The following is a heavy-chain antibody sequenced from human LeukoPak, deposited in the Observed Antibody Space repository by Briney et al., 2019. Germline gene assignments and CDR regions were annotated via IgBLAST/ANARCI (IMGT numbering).Heavy chain of an antibody. CDR3: ARHGNCSSTSCYIYYYYYMDV. D-gene: IGHD2-2*02. J-gene: IGHJ6*03. CDR2: IYYSGCT. CDR1: GGSISSSSYY. Sequence: PSETLSLTCTVSGGSISSSSYYWGWIRQPPGKGLEWIGSIYYSGCTYYNPSLKSRVTISVDTSKNQFSLKLSSVTAADTAVYYCARHGNCSSTSCYIYYYYYMDVWGKGTTVTVSS. V-gene: IGHV4-39*01.